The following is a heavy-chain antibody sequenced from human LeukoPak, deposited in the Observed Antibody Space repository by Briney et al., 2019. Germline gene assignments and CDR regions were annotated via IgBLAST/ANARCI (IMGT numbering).Heavy chain of an antibody. Sequence: PETLSLTCTVSGGSISSYHWSWIRQPPGKGLEWIGYIYYSGSTNYNPSLKSRVTISVDTSKNQFSLKLSSVTAADTAVYYCARSNPYSSGWYSWFDPWGQGTLVTVSS. J-gene: IGHJ5*02. V-gene: IGHV4-59*01. D-gene: IGHD6-19*01. CDR1: GGSISSYH. CDR2: IYYSGST. CDR3: ARSNPYSSGWYSWFDP.